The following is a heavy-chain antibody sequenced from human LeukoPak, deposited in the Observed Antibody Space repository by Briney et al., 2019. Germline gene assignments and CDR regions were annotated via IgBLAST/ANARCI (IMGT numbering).Heavy chain of an antibody. V-gene: IGHV3-30-3*01. J-gene: IGHJ4*02. CDR3: ARVLTAGDIFLPFDY. CDR2: ISYDGSNK. CDR1: GFTFSSYA. Sequence: PGGSLRLSCAASGFTFSSYAMHWVRQAPGKGLEWVAVISYDGSNKYYADSVKGRFTISRDNSKNTLYLQMNSLRAEDTAVYYCARVLTAGDIFLPFDYWGQGTLVTVSS. D-gene: IGHD3-9*01.